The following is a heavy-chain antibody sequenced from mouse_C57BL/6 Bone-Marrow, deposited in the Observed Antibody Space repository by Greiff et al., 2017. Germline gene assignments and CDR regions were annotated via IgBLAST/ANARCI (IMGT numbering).Heavy chain of an antibody. CDR3: ARENYGSSYWFAY. V-gene: IGHV1-69*01. D-gene: IGHD1-1*01. CDR1: GYTFTSYW. CDR2: IDPSDSYT. Sequence: QVQLQQPGAELVMPGASVKLSCKASGYTFTSYWMHWVKQRPGQGLEWIGEIDPSDSYTNYNQKFKGKSTLTVDKSSSTAYMQLSRLTSEDSAVYYCARENYGSSYWFAYWGQGTLVTVSA. J-gene: IGHJ3*01.